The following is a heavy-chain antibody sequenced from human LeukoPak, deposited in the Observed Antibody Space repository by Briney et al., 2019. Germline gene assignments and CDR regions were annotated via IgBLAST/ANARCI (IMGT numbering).Heavy chain of an antibody. CDR2: INSSSSYI. V-gene: IGHV3-21*01. Sequence: GGCLRLSCAASGFTLSSHYMNWVRPAPGRGLEWVSSINSSSSYIYYAGSVKGRFTISRDNAKNSLYLQMNSLRAEDTAVYYCARDQGRAFMDVWGKGTTVTVSS. CDR1: GFTLSSHY. J-gene: IGHJ6*03. CDR3: ARDQGRAFMDV.